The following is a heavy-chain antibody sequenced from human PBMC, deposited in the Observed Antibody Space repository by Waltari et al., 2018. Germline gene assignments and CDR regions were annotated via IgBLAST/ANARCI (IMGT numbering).Heavy chain of an antibody. Sequence: EVQPVQSGPEGTNPGASLQSSCQGSDYSFTDYWISWVRQMPGKGLEWMGVIYLADSDTRYGPSFQGQVTISADKSINTAYLQWSSLKASDTAVYYCAKPRISGWYYSGMDVWGQGTSVTVAS. CDR1: DYSFTDYW. V-gene: IGHV5-51*01. D-gene: IGHD6-13*01. CDR3: AKPRISGWYYSGMDV. J-gene: IGHJ6*02. CDR2: IYLADSDT.